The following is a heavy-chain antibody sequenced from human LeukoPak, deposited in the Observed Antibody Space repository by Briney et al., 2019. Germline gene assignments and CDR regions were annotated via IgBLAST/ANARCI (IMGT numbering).Heavy chain of an antibody. J-gene: IGHJ4*02. CDR1: GGTFSSYA. Sequence: GASVKVSCKASGGTFSSYAISWVRQAPGQGLEWMGGIIPIFGTADYAQKFQGRVTTTTDESTSTAYMELSSLRSEDTAVYYCARDKESYGSGSYYTFDYWGQGTLVTVSS. CDR2: IIPIFGTA. D-gene: IGHD3-10*01. V-gene: IGHV1-69*05. CDR3: ARDKESYGSGSYYTFDY.